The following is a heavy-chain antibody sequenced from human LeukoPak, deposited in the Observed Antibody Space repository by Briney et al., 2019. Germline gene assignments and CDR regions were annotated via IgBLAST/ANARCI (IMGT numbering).Heavy chain of an antibody. D-gene: IGHD5-18*01. CDR3: AREESDTAMVDY. Sequence: PSETLSLTCTVSGGSISSSSYYWGWVRQPPGKGLEWIGSIYYSGSTYYNPSLKSRVTISVDTSKNQFSLKLSSVTAADTAVYYCAREESDTAMVDYWGQGTLVTVSS. J-gene: IGHJ4*02. CDR1: GGSISSSSYY. CDR2: IYYSGST. V-gene: IGHV4-39*07.